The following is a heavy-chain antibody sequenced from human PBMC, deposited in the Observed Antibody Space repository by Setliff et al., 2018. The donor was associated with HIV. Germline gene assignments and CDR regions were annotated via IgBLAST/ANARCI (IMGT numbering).Heavy chain of an antibody. CDR2: VNHSGTT. V-gene: IGHV4-34*01. Sequence: TSETLSLTCAVYGAPLNGFFWSWVRQRPERGLEWIGEVNHSGTTNYNPSLKSRVTISVDTSKNQFSLRVKSVTAGDTGLYFCARRRGPMVRGVDPAPSFFFDYWGQGTLVTVSS. D-gene: IGHD3-10*01. CDR1: GAPLNGFF. J-gene: IGHJ4*02. CDR3: ARRRGPMVRGVDPAPSFFFDY.